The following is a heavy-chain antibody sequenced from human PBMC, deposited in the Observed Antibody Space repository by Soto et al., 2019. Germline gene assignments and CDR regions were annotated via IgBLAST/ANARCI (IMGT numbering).Heavy chain of an antibody. V-gene: IGHV4-39*01. CDR1: GESISSSSYY. CDR3: ARQRTTVVTQAYFDH. Sequence: SETLPLTCIVSGESISSSSYYWGWIRQPPGKGLEWIGSIYYSGRTYYNPSFKSRVTISIDTSKNQFSLKLSSVTATDTAVYYCARQRTTVVTQAYFDHWGQGALVTVSS. J-gene: IGHJ4*02. CDR2: IYYSGRT. D-gene: IGHD2-21*02.